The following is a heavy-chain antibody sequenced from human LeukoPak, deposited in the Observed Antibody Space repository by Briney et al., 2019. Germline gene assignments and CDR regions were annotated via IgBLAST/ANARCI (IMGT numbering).Heavy chain of an antibody. D-gene: IGHD5-12*01. CDR3: ARDRAGYNPFDAFDI. CDR2: IYSGGST. Sequence: PGGSLRLSCAASGFTVSSNYMSWVRQAPGKGLEWVSVIYSGGSTYYADSVKGRFTISRDNSKNTLCLQMNSLRAEDTAVYYCARDRAGYNPFDAFDIWGQGTMVTVSS. CDR1: GFTVSSNY. V-gene: IGHV3-66*01. J-gene: IGHJ3*02.